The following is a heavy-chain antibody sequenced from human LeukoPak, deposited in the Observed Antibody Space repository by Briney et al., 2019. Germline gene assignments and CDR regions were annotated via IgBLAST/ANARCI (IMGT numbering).Heavy chain of an antibody. CDR1: KFTFKNYG. Sequence: AGGSLRLSCAASKFTFKNYGMHWVRQAPGKGLEWVGVIWYDGSNKYYADSMRGRFTISRDNSKNMLYLQMDSLRVEDTAVYYCAKGGYYDFWKDGMDVWGQGTTVTVSS. D-gene: IGHD3-3*01. CDR3: AKGGYYDFWKDGMDV. V-gene: IGHV3-33*06. CDR2: IWYDGSNK. J-gene: IGHJ6*02.